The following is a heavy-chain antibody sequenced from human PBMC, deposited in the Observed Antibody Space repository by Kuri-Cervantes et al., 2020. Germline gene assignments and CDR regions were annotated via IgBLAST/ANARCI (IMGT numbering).Heavy chain of an antibody. V-gene: IGHV3-7*01. CDR3: ARPGYYDSSGYDRPDY. CDR1: GFTFSSYA. Sequence: GGSLRLSCAASGFTFSSYAMHWVRQAPGKGLEWVANIKQDGSEKYYVDSVKGRFTISRDNAKNSLYLQMNSLRAEDTAVYYCARPGYYDSSGYDRPDYWGQGTLVTVSS. CDR2: IKQDGSEK. J-gene: IGHJ4*02. D-gene: IGHD3-22*01.